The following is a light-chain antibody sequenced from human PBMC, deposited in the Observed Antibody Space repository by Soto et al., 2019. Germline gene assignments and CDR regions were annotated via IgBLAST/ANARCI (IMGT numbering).Light chain of an antibody. CDR2: DAS. CDR1: QSISTW. V-gene: IGKV1-5*01. J-gene: IGKJ1*01. Sequence: DIQMTQSPSTLSASVRDRVTITCRASQSISTWLAWYQQKPGKAPKLLIYDASSLKSGVPSRFSGSGSGTEFTLTISSLQPDDFATYYCQQYNSFSGWTFGQGTKLEIK. CDR3: QQYNSFSGWT.